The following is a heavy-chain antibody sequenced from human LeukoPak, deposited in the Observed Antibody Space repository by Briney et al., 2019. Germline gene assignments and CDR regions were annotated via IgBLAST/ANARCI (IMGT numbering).Heavy chain of an antibody. Sequence: ASVKVSCKASGYTFTSYGINWVRQATGQGLEWMGWMNPNSGNTGYAQKFQGRVTMTRNTSISTAYMELSSLRSEDTAVYYCARERDSSGWFPDWFDPWGQGTLVTVSS. CDR2: MNPNSGNT. J-gene: IGHJ5*02. CDR1: GYTFTSYG. V-gene: IGHV1-8*02. CDR3: ARERDSSGWFPDWFDP. D-gene: IGHD6-19*01.